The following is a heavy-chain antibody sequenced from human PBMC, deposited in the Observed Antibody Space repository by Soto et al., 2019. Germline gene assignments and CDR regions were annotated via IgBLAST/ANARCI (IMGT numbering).Heavy chain of an antibody. V-gene: IGHV3-33*01. J-gene: IGHJ4*02. CDR1: DFAFSNYG. CDR3: VRGGSCRGGSCYPNLDFYGHYEGFDY. CDR2: IWYEGTNK. Sequence: QVQLVESGGGVVQPGGSLRLSCVASDFAFSNYGMHWVRQAPGKGLEWVAGIWYEGTNKYYGDSVKGRFTVSRDNSKKTLYLQMNSLRADDTGVYYCVRGGSCRGGSCYPNLDFYGHYEGFDYWGQGTLVTVSS. D-gene: IGHD2-15*01.